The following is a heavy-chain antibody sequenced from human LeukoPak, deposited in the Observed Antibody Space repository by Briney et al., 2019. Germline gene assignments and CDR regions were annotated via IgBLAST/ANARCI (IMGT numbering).Heavy chain of an antibody. CDR3: LGGAVAGN. J-gene: IGHJ4*02. Sequence: GGSLRLSCSASGFIFSSYAMHWVRQAPGKGLEWVAVISYDGSNKYYADSVKGRFTISRDNSKNTLYLQMNSLRAEDAAVYYCLGGAVAGNWGQGTLVTVSS. V-gene: IGHV3-30-3*01. CDR1: GFIFSSYA. CDR2: ISYDGSNK. D-gene: IGHD6-19*01.